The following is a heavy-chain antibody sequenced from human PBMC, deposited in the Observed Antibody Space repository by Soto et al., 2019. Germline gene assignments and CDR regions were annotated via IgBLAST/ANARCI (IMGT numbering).Heavy chain of an antibody. CDR2: ISYDGSNK. V-gene: IGHV3-30*18. D-gene: IGHD5-18*01. CDR1: GFTFSSYG. Sequence: SGGSLRLSCAASGFTFSSYGMHWVRQAPGKGLEWVAVISYDGSNKYYADSVKGRFTISRDNSKNTLYLQMNSLRAEDTAVYYCAKDLGIHYYYYGMDVWGQGTTVTVYS. J-gene: IGHJ6*02. CDR3: AKDLGIHYYYYGMDV.